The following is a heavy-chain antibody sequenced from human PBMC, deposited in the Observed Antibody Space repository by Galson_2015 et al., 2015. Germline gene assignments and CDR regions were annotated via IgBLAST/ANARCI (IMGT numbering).Heavy chain of an antibody. CDR2: INPSGGTT. V-gene: IGHV1-46*01. Sequence: SVKVSCKASGYLFTSYYMHWVRQAPGQGLEWMGIINPSGGTTTYAQKFQGRVTMTRDTSTRTVYMELSSLRSEDTAVYYCARADYSNYDRGFYFDYWGQGTLVTVSP. CDR3: ARADYSNYDRGFYFDY. J-gene: IGHJ4*02. D-gene: IGHD4-11*01. CDR1: GYLFTSYY.